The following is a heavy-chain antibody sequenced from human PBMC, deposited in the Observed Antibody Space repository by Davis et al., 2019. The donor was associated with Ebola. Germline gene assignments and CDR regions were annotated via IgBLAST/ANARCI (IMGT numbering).Heavy chain of an antibody. CDR1: GYTFSNYW. CDR3: ARLNRAVRGVMFDYYYGMDV. D-gene: IGHD3-10*01. V-gene: IGHV5-10-1*01. CDR2: IDPSDSYP. J-gene: IGHJ6*02. Sequence: GESLKISCKGSGYTFSNYWIGWVRQMPGKGLEWMGRIDPSDSYPNYSPSFQGHVTISADKSISTAYLQSSSLKASDTAMYYCARLNRAVRGVMFDYYYGMDVWGQGTTVTVSS.